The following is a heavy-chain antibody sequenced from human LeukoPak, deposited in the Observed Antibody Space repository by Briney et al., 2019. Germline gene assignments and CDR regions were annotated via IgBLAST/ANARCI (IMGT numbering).Heavy chain of an antibody. V-gene: IGHV4-4*02. D-gene: IGHD4-23*01. J-gene: IGHJ3*02. Sequence: SETLSLTCAVSGGSISSSNWWSWVRQPPGKGLEWIGGIYHSGSTNYNPSLKSRVTISVDKSKNQFSLRLSSVTAADTALYYCAKTAVGLDAFDIWGQGTMVTVSS. CDR3: AKTAVGLDAFDI. CDR1: GGSISSSNW. CDR2: IYHSGST.